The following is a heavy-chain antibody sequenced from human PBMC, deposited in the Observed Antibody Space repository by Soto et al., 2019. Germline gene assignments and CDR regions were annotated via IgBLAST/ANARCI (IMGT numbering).Heavy chain of an antibody. CDR3: ARGENIVVVPAAMTYRFDP. D-gene: IGHD2-2*01. J-gene: IGHJ5*02. Sequence: ASVKVSCKASGYTFTGYYMHWVRQAPGQGLEWMGWINPNSGGTNYAQKFQGWVTMTRDTSISTAYMELSRLRSDDTAVYYCARGENIVVVPAAMTYRFDPWGQGTLVTVSS. CDR1: GYTFTGYY. V-gene: IGHV1-2*04. CDR2: INPNSGGT.